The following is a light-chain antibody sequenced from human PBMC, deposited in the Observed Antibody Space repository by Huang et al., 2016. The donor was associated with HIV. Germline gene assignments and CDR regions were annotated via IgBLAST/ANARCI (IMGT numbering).Light chain of an antibody. CDR2: GAS. CDR3: QQYGSSPVT. CDR1: QRVHSNY. J-gene: IGKJ3*01. Sequence: EIVLTQSPGTLSLSPGERATLSCRASQRVHSNYLAWYQQKPGQAPRPLIFGASSRATGVPDRFSGSGSVTDFTLTIGRLEPEDFALYYCQQYGSSPVTFGPGTKVDIK. V-gene: IGKV3-20*01.